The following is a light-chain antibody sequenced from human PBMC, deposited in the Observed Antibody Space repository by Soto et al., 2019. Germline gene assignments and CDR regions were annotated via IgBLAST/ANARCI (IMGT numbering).Light chain of an antibody. CDR1: SSDVGSYNL. V-gene: IGLV2-23*01. J-gene: IGLJ1*01. CDR3: GSYAGTNPFV. CDR2: EGN. Sequence: QSALTQPASVSGSPGQSITISCTGTSSDVGSYNLVSWYQHHPGKAPKLMIYEGNKRPSGVSNRVSGSKSANKASLTIAGLQTEDEADSDCGSYAGTNPFVFGTGTKLTVL.